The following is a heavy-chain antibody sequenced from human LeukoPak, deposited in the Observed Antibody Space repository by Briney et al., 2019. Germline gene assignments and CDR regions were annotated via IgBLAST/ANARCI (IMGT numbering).Heavy chain of an antibody. V-gene: IGHV1-18*01. Sequence: ASVKVSCKASGYTFNSYGISWVRQAPGQGLEWVGWIRGDNGNTNYAQKFQGRVTMTTDTSTSTVYMELKSLGSDETAVYYCARVDLLTGYYFFDYWGQGTLVTVSS. D-gene: IGHD3-9*01. CDR3: ARVDLLTGYYFFDY. J-gene: IGHJ4*02. CDR1: GYTFNSYG. CDR2: IRGDNGNT.